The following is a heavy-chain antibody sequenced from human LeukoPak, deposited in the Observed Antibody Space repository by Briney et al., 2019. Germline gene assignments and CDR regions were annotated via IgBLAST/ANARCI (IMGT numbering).Heavy chain of an antibody. CDR2: ISYDGSNK. V-gene: IGHV3-30*14. CDR3: ARDRYSGSYFFDY. Sequence: GGSLRLSCAASGFTFNSYVMHWVRQAPGKGLEWVTFISYDGSNKYYADSVKGRFTISRDNSKNTLYLQMNSLRAEDTAVYYCARDRYSGSYFFDYWGQGTLVTVSS. D-gene: IGHD1-26*01. J-gene: IGHJ4*02. CDR1: GFTFNSYV.